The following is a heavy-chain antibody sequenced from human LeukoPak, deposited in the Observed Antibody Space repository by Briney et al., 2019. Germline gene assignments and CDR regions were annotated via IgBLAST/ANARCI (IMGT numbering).Heavy chain of an antibody. Sequence: SQTLSRTCAVSGGSISSGGYSWSWIRQPPGKGLEWIGYIYHSGSTYYNPSLKSRVTISVDRSKNQFSLKLSSVTAADTAVYYCARAPNGYCSSTSCDDAFDIWGQGTMVTVSS. J-gene: IGHJ3*02. V-gene: IGHV4-30-2*01. CDR3: ARAPNGYCSSTSCDDAFDI. D-gene: IGHD2-2*03. CDR1: GGSISSGGYS. CDR2: IYHSGST.